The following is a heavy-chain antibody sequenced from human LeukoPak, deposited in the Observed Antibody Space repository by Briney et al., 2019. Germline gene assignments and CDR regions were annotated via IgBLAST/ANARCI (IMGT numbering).Heavy chain of an antibody. CDR3: ARDDGAYYDSSGNDY. Sequence: GGSLRLSCAASGFTFSRYSMNWVRQAPGKGLEWVSSISTSSNYIYYADSVKGRFTISRDNARKSLYLEMNSLRADDTAVYYCARDDGAYYDSSGNDYWGQGTLVTVS. CDR2: ISTSSNYI. V-gene: IGHV3-21*01. CDR1: GFTFSRYS. D-gene: IGHD3-22*01. J-gene: IGHJ4*02.